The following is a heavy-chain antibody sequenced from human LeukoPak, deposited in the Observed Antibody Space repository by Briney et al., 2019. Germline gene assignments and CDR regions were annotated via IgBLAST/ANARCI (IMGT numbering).Heavy chain of an antibody. Sequence: SETLSLTCTVSGVSISSYYWSWVRQPPGKGLEWIGFVYYTGSTNYSPSLKSRVTISVDTSKNQFSLKLRSVTAADTAVYYCARISSSNWYNERGAFDVWGQGTMVTVSS. CDR2: VYYTGST. V-gene: IGHV4-59*01. J-gene: IGHJ3*01. D-gene: IGHD6-13*01. CDR1: GVSISSYY. CDR3: ARISSSNWYNERGAFDV.